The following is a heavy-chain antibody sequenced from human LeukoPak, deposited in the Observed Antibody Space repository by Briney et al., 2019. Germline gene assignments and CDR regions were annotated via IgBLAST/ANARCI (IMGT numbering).Heavy chain of an antibody. CDR2: IKQDGSDK. CDR3: AIIPRAAAGPSARSPFHY. J-gene: IGHJ4*02. CDR1: GFTFSSYW. D-gene: IGHD6-13*01. Sequence: PGGSLRLSCEVSGFTFSSYWMNWVRQAPGKGLEWVANIKQDGSDKYYVDSAKGRFTISRDNAKNSLYLQMNSLRAEDTAVYYCAIIPRAAAGPSARSPFHYWGQGTLVTVSS. V-gene: IGHV3-7*01.